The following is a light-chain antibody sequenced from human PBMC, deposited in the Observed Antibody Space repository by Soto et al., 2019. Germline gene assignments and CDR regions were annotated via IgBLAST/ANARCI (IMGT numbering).Light chain of an antibody. CDR1: SSNIGRNT. V-gene: IGLV1-44*01. CDR3: AAWDDSLNARYV. J-gene: IGLJ1*01. CDR2: SNN. Sequence: QSVLTQPPSTSVTPGQRVTISCSGSSSNIGRNTVNWYQQLPGTAPKLLIFSNNQRPSGVPDRFSGSKSGTSASLAISGLQSEDEADYYCAAWDDSLNARYVFGTGTKVTVL.